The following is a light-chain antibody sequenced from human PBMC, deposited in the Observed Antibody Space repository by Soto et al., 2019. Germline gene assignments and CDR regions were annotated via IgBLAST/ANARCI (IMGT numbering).Light chain of an antibody. CDR3: QQYNNWPQT. Sequence: ERVMTQSPVTLSVSPGESVTLSCRASQSVGTNLAWYQQKPGQAPSLLIYGVSTRATGIPTRFSGSGSGRQFTLTLSSLQSEDFAVYYCQQYNNWPQTFGQGTNVEIK. CDR2: GVS. CDR1: QSVGTN. V-gene: IGKV3-15*01. J-gene: IGKJ1*01.